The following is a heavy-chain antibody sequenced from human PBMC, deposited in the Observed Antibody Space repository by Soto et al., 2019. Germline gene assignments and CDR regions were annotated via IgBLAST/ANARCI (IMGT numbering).Heavy chain of an antibody. J-gene: IGHJ5*02. V-gene: IGHV4-30-4*01. CDR3: ASTGDFWSGYGNWFDP. CDR1: GGSISSGDYY. D-gene: IGHD3-3*01. CDR2: IYYSGST. Sequence: SETLSLTCTVSGGSISSGDYYWSWIRQPPGKGLGWIGYIYYSGSTYYNPSLKSRVTISVDTSKNQFSLKLSSVTAADTAVYYCASTGDFWSGYGNWFDPWGQGTLVTVSS.